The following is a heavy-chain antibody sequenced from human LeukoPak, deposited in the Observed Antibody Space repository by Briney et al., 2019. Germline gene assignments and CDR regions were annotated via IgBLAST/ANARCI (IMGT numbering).Heavy chain of an antibody. D-gene: IGHD3-3*01. CDR3: ARFKSYYDFWSGYCDSSDAFDI. CDR1: GGSISSGDYY. V-gene: IGHV4-30-4*08. J-gene: IGHJ3*02. Sequence: SETLSLTCTVSGGSISSGDYYWSWIRQPPGKGLEWIGYIYYSGSTYYNPSLKSQVTISVDTSKNQFSLKLSSVTAADTAVYYCARFKSYYDFWSGYCDSSDAFDIWGQGTMVTVSS. CDR2: IYYSGST.